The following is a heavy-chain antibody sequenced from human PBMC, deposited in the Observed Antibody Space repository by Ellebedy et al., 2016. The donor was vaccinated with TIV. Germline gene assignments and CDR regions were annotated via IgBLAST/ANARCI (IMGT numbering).Heavy chain of an antibody. CDR3: ARPAYPSSTGNGWFDP. J-gene: IGHJ5*02. Sequence: MPSETLSLTCTVSGGSISNSDYYWDWIRQPPGKGLEWIGNIYYSGTTYYNPSLKSRVTVSVDTSKNQFSLKLSSVTAADTAVYYCARPAYPSSTGNGWFDPWGQGTLVTVSS. V-gene: IGHV4-39*01. D-gene: IGHD2-2*01. CDR2: IYYSGTT. CDR1: GGSISNSDYY.